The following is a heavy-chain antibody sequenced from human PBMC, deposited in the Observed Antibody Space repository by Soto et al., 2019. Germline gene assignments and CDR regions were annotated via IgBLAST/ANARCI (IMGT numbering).Heavy chain of an antibody. CDR2: IYSSGNT. J-gene: IGHJ4*02. D-gene: IGHD3-16*01. CDR1: GFTVRSNY. Sequence: EVQLVETGGSLIQPWGSLRLSCAVSGFTVRSNYMSWVRQAPGKGLEWGSIIYSSGNTYYADSVKGRFTVSRDTSINTVFLPMSSLRAEDTAVYYCASVSSPFGYWGQGTLVTVSS. V-gene: IGHV3-53*02. CDR3: ASVSSPFGY.